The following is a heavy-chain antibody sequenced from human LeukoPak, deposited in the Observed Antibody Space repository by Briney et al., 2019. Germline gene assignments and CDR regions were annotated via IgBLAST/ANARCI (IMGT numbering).Heavy chain of an antibody. CDR1: GGSISSSSYY. CDR2: IYYSGST. J-gene: IGHJ4*02. V-gene: IGHV4-39*01. D-gene: IGHD3-3*01. Sequence: PSETLSLTCTVSGGSISSSSYYWGWIRQPPGKGLGWIGSIYYSGSTYYNPSLNSRVTLSVDTTKNQFSLKLSSVTAAGPAFYYCGRLLNDYWSGYYPVEYYDYWGQGTLVTVSS. CDR3: GRLLNDYWSGYYPVEYYDY.